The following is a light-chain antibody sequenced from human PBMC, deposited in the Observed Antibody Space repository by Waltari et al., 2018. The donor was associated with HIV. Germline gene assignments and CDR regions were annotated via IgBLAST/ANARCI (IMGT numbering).Light chain of an antibody. CDR2: EVN. V-gene: IGLV2-11*01. J-gene: IGLJ1*01. CDR1: SSEIGYFHY. Sequence: QSALTQPSSVSGSPGPSVTTSCTGTSSEIGYFHYVSWYQQYPGKAPNFIIYEVNQRPSGVPDRFTGSKSGITASLTISGLQGDDEADYYCCSYAGSYTYVFGTGTKVNVL. CDR3: CSYAGSYTYV.